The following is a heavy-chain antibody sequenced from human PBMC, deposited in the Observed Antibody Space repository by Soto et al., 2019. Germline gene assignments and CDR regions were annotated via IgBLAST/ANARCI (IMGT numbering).Heavy chain of an antibody. CDR3: ARGWYGGYDTDDHYGSPPDV. V-gene: IGHV1-8*01. CDR1: GYTFTSYD. D-gene: IGHD5-12*01. J-gene: IGHJ6*02. Sequence: QVQLVQSGAEVKKPGASVKVSCKASGYTFTSYDINWVRQATRQGLEWMGWMNPNSGNTGYAQKFQGRVTMTRNTSISTAYMELSSLRSEDTAVYYCARGWYGGYDTDDHYGSPPDVWGQGTTVTVSS. CDR2: MNPNSGNT.